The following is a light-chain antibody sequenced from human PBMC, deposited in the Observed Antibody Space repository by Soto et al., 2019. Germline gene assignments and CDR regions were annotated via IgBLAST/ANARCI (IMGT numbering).Light chain of an antibody. CDR3: QQYNSYPWT. CDR2: KAS. Sequence: DIQMTQSPSTLSASVGDRVTITCRASQSLSSWLAWYQQKPGKAPKLLIYKASSLESGVPSRFSGSVSGTESTLTISSLQPDDFETSYCQQYNSYPWTFGQGTKVAIK. CDR1: QSLSSW. V-gene: IGKV1-5*03. J-gene: IGKJ1*01.